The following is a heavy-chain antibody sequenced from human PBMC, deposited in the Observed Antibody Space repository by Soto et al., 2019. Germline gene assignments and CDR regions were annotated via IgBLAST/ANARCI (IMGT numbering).Heavy chain of an antibody. CDR3: ARDREYGVYDYSVDY. D-gene: IGHD5-12*01. CDR2: ISAYNGKT. V-gene: IGHV1-18*01. CDR1: GYTFTSYG. J-gene: IGHJ4*02. Sequence: QVQLVQSGAEVKKPGASVKVSCKASGYTFTSYGISWVRQAPAQGLVWMGWISAYNGKTNYAQQLQRRVTMTTDRSTSAAYLELRSMRSDDTAVYYCARDREYGVYDYSVDYWGQGTLLTVSS.